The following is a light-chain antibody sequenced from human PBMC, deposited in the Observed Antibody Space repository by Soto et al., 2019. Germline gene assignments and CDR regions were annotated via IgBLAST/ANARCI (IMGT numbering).Light chain of an antibody. CDR3: AAWDDMLSGPV. Sequence: LTQPPSASGAPGQRVTISCSGSRSNIGSNTVHWYQQFPGTAPKLLVYRTDHRPSGVPDRFYGSKSGTSASRAISGRQSEDESYYYCAAWDDMLSGPVLGGGTKLTVL. CDR2: RTD. J-gene: IGLJ2*01. CDR1: RSNIGSNT. V-gene: IGLV1-44*01.